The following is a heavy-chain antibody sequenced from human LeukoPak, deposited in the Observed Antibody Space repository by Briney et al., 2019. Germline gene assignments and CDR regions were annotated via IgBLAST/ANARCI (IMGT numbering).Heavy chain of an antibody. CDR1: GFTAGSNY. CDR2: IYSGGST. Sequence: PGGSLSLPFAASGFTAGSNYMSGSGKPPGKGLEWVSVIYSGGSTYYADSVKGRFTISRDNSKNTLYLQMNSLRAEDTAVYYCAREGGYDAFDIWGQGTMVTVSS. J-gene: IGHJ3*02. CDR3: AREGGYDAFDI. V-gene: IGHV3-53*01. D-gene: IGHD3-22*01.